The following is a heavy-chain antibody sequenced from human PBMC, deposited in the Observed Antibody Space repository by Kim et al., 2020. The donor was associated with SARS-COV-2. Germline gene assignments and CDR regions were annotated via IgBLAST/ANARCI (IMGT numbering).Heavy chain of an antibody. CDR1: GGSISSSSYY. Sequence: SETLSLTCTVSGGSISSSSYYWGWIRQPPGKGLEWIGSIYYSGSTYYNPSLKSRVTISVDTSKNQFSLKLSSVTAADTAVYYCARHVREGDYDRYWYFDLWGRGTLVTVSS. J-gene: IGHJ2*01. CDR3: ARHVREGDYDRYWYFDL. V-gene: IGHV4-39*01. D-gene: IGHD4-17*01. CDR2: IYYSGST.